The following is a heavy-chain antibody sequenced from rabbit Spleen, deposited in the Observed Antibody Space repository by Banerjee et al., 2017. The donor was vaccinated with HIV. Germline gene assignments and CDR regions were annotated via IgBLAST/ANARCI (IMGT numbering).Heavy chain of an antibody. CDR2: IYGGSSGST. D-gene: IGHD1-1*01. CDR3: ARSNAYYRFGL. V-gene: IGHV1S45*01. CDR1: GFSFSVNYY. Sequence: QEQLVESGGGLVQPEGSLTLTCTASGFSFSVNYYMCWVRQAPDKGLEWITCIYGGSSGSTYYASWVKGRFTISKTSSTTVTLQMTSLTAADTATYFCARSNAYYRFGLWGPGTLVTVS. J-gene: IGHJ4*01.